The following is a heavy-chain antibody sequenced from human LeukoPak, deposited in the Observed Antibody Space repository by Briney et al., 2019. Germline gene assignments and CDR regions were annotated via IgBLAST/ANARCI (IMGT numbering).Heavy chain of an antibody. D-gene: IGHD1-26*01. CDR1: GFSFSDFY. Sequence: GGSLRLSCAASGFSFSDFYMSWIRQAPGMGLECISYIGTRSNPIYYADSVKGRFTISRDDAKNSLYLQMNSLRDEDTAVYFCAREARGSGRDFDYWGQGILVTVPS. CDR3: AREARGSGRDFDY. CDR2: IGTRSNPI. V-gene: IGHV3-11*01. J-gene: IGHJ4*02.